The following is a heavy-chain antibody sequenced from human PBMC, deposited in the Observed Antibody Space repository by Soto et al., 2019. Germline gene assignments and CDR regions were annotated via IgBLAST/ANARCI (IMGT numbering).Heavy chain of an antibody. CDR1: GFTLSSYG. Sequence: QVQLVECGGGVVQPGRSLRLSCAASGFTLSSYGMHWVRQAPGKGLEWVALVWYDGGNKYYADSVKGRFTISRDNSKNTLYLQMNSLRDEDTAVYYCVRAAGYSGNDYVYYYGMDVWAQGTTVTVSS. J-gene: IGHJ6*02. D-gene: IGHD5-12*01. CDR3: VRAAGYSGNDYVYYYGMDV. CDR2: VWYDGGNK. V-gene: IGHV3-33*01.